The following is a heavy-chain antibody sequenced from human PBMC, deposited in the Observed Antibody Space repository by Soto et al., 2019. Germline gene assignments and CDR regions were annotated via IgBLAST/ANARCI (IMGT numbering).Heavy chain of an antibody. CDR3: AREIDGYYGMDV. CDR1: GGTFSTDS. V-gene: IGHV1-69*12. J-gene: IGHJ6*02. Sequence: QVQLVQSGAEVKKPGSSVKVSCKASGGTFSTDSISWVRQAPGQGLEWMGGIIPMFGTANNAQKFQGRVTITADEPTSTAYLVLSSLRSEEPAVYFCAREIDGYYGMDVWGQGTTVTVAS. CDR2: IIPMFGTA.